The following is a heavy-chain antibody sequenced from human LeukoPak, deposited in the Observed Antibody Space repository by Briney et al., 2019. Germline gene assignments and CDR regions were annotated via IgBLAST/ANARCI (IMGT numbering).Heavy chain of an antibody. D-gene: IGHD3-10*01. Sequence: ASVKVSCKASGYTFTGYYIHWVRQAPGQGLEWMGWINPHSGGTNYAQKFQGRVTMTRDTSISTAYMELSRLRSDDTAVYYCARGATMVRFDPWGQGTLVTVSS. CDR2: INPHSGGT. J-gene: IGHJ5*02. V-gene: IGHV1-2*02. CDR3: ARGATMVRFDP. CDR1: GYTFTGYY.